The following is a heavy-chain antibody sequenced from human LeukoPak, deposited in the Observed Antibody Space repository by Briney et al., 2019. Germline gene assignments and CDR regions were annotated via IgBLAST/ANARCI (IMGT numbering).Heavy chain of an antibody. CDR3: ARVPYYHDSSGYYYAYFDY. V-gene: IGHV4-59*01. J-gene: IGHJ4*02. D-gene: IGHD3-22*01. CDR2: IYYSGST. CDR1: GGSISTYY. Sequence: SETLSLTCTVSGGSISTYYWNWIRQPPGKGLEWIGFIYYSGSTSHNPSLKSRVTISVDTSTNQFSLKLSSVTAADTAVYYCARVPYYHDSSGYYYAYFDYWGQGTLVTVSS.